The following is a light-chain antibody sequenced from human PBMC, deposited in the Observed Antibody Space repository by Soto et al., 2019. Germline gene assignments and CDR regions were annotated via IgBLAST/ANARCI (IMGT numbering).Light chain of an antibody. Sequence: SALTRPRSLSGSPGQSVTISCTGTSNDVGGYNFVSWYQQHPGKVPKLIIYDVNIRPSGVPDRFSASKSGITASLTISGLQAEDEADYYCCSYVGSDSSFVLGSGTKVTVL. CDR3: CSYVGSDSSFV. V-gene: IGLV2-11*01. CDR1: SNDVGGYNF. CDR2: DVN. J-gene: IGLJ1*01.